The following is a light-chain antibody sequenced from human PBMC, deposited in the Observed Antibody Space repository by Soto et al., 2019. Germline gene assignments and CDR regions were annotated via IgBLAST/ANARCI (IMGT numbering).Light chain of an antibody. Sequence: DIVMTQSPLSLPVIPGEPASISCKSSQSLLHSNGYSYLDWYLQKPGQSPQVLMYLGSNRASGGPDRFSGSGSGTDFTLKISRVEDEDVGLYYCMQTLQTQYTFGQGTKADIK. J-gene: IGKJ2*01. CDR2: LGS. CDR3: MQTLQTQYT. CDR1: QSLLHSNGYSY. V-gene: IGKV2-28*01.